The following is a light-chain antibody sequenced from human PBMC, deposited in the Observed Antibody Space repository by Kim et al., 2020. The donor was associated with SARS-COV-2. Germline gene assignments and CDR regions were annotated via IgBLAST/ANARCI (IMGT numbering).Light chain of an antibody. CDR3: SVSYSGAVV. J-gene: IGLJ2*01. CDR1: TGAVTSDHY. Sequence: PGGTVTLTCGFTTGAVTSDHYPYWFQPKAGQAPRTLIYDTNNRHSWTPARFSGAVLGGKAALTLSGAQPEDEAEYYCSVSYSGAVVFGGGTQLTVL. CDR2: DTN. V-gene: IGLV7-46*01.